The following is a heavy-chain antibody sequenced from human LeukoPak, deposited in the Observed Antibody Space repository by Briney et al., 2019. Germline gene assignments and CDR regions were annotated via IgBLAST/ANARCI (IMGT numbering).Heavy chain of an antibody. V-gene: IGHV4-34*01. D-gene: IGHD3-10*01. CDR1: GGSFSGYY. CDR3: ARDLLTYYYAPQRAADV. J-gene: IGHJ6*02. CDR2: INHSGST. Sequence: ASETLSLTCAVYGGSFSGYYWSWIRQPPGKGLEWIGEINHSGSTNYNPSLKSRVTISVDTSKNQFSLKLSSVTAADTAVYYCARDLLTYYYAPQRAADVWGQGTTVTVSS.